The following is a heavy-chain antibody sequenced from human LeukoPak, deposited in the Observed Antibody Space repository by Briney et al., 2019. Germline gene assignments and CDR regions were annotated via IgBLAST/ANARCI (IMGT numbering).Heavy chain of an antibody. CDR3: ARGTVLTWPLDY. D-gene: IGHD4/OR15-4a*01. CDR1: GYAFTGYY. Sequence: GASVKVPCKASGYAFTGYYMHWVRQAPGQGLEWMGWINPNSGGTNYAQKFQGRVTMTRDTSISTAYMELSRLRSDDTAVYYCARGTVLTWPLDYWGQGTLVTVSS. CDR2: INPNSGGT. V-gene: IGHV1-2*02. J-gene: IGHJ4*02.